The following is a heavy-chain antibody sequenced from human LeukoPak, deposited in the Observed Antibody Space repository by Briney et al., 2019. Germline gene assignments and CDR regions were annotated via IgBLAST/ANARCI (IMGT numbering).Heavy chain of an antibody. D-gene: IGHD6-13*01. J-gene: IGHJ4*02. CDR3: ARPRIVYSSSWVAVEY. Sequence: GGSLRLSCAASGFTFSTYGIHWVRQPPGKGLEWVAVISYDGNYIHYADSVKGRFTISRDDSKNTVYLHLNSVRLEDTAVYYCARPRIVYSSSWVAVEYWGQGTLVTVSS. CDR1: GFTFSTYG. V-gene: IGHV3-30*03. CDR2: ISYDGNYI.